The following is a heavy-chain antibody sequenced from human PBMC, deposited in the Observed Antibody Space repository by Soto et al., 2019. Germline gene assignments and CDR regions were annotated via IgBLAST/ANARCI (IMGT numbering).Heavy chain of an antibody. D-gene: IGHD4-17*01. Sequence: EVQLVESGGGLVQPGGSLRLSCGASGFTFSRYWMSWVRQAPGKGLEWVANIKQDGSEKYYVDSVKGRFTISRDNAKNSLYLQMNSLRAEDTAVYYCASPPTILNYDDDNWFDPWGQGTLFTVSS. V-gene: IGHV3-7*01. J-gene: IGHJ5*02. CDR3: ASPPTILNYDDDNWFDP. CDR2: IKQDGSEK. CDR1: GFTFSRYW.